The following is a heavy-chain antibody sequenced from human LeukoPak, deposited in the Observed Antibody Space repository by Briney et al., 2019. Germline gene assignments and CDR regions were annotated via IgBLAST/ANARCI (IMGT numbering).Heavy chain of an antibody. V-gene: IGHV1-8*03. CDR1: GYTFTSYD. CDR2: MNPNSGNT. CDR3: ATPRIVVVPAATPGDSSSWYDAFDI. Sequence: GASVKVSCKASGYTFTSYDINWVRQATGQGLKWMGWMNPNSGNTGYAQKFQGRVTITRNTSISTAYMELSSLRSEDTAVYYCATPRIVVVPAATPGDSSSWYDAFDIWGQGTMVTVSS. D-gene: IGHD2-2*01. J-gene: IGHJ3*02.